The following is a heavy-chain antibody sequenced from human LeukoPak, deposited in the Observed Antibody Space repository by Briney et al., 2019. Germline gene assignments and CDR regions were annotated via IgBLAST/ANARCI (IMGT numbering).Heavy chain of an antibody. CDR1: GGTFSSYA. D-gene: IGHD3-9*01. CDR2: IIPIFGTI. CDR3: ARAPQTGPHYYGMDV. J-gene: IGHJ6*04. V-gene: IGHV1-69*01. Sequence: ASVKVSCKASGGTFSSYAISWVRQAPGQGLEWMGGIIPIFGTINYAQKFLGRVMITADESTNTAYMELSSLRSEDTAVYYCARAPQTGPHYYGMDVWGKGTTVTVSS.